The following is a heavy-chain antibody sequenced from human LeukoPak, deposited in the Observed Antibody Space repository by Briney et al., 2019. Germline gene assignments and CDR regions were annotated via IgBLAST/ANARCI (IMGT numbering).Heavy chain of an antibody. J-gene: IGHJ4*02. CDR2: INWNGGST. CDR3: ARFRVIRLGELSLFLPFDY. Sequence: GGSLRLSCAASGFTFDDYGMSWVRQAPGKGLEWVSGINWNGGSTGYADSVKGRLTISRDNAKNSLYLQMNSLRAEDTALYHCARFRVIRLGELSLFLPFDYWGQGTLVTVSS. V-gene: IGHV3-20*01. D-gene: IGHD3-16*02. CDR1: GFTFDDYG.